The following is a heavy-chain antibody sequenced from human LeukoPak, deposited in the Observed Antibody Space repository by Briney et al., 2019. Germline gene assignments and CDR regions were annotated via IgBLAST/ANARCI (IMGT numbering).Heavy chain of an antibody. J-gene: IGHJ4*02. V-gene: IGHV3-23*01. CDR1: GFTFNSYA. Sequence: GGSLRLSCAASGFTFNSYAMSWVRQAPRKELEWVSAISGSGGSTNYADSVKGRFTISRDNSKNTLYLQMTSLRAEDTAVYYCAKEARYESSGYLDFWGKGTLVTVSS. CDR2: ISGSGGST. D-gene: IGHD3-22*01. CDR3: AKEARYESSGYLDF.